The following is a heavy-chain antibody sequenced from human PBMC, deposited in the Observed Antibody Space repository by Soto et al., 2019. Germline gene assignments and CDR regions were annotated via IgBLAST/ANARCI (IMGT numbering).Heavy chain of an antibody. Sequence: QVQLVQSGAEVKKPGASVKVSCKASGYTFTGYYMHWVRQAPGQGLEWMGWINPNGGGTNYAQKFQGWATMTRETSISTAYMERSRLRADDTAVYYCASDRGRSGRYNGERGDAFDIWGQGTMVTFSS. D-gene: IGHD3-10*01. CDR2: INPNGGGT. J-gene: IGHJ3*02. CDR1: GYTFTGYY. CDR3: ASDRGRSGRYNGERGDAFDI. V-gene: IGHV1-2*04.